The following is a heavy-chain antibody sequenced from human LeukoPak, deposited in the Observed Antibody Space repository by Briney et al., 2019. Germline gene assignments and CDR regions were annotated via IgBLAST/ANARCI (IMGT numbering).Heavy chain of an antibody. V-gene: IGHV4-59*01. CDR1: GGSISSYY. D-gene: IGHD2/OR15-2a*01. CDR3: AREENSPRYFDY. Sequence: SETLSLTCTVSGGSISSYYWSWIRQPPGKGLEWIGYIYYSGSTNYNPSLKSRVTISVDTSKNQFSLKLSSVTAADTAVYYCAREENSPRYFDYWGQGILVTVSS. J-gene: IGHJ4*02. CDR2: IYYSGST.